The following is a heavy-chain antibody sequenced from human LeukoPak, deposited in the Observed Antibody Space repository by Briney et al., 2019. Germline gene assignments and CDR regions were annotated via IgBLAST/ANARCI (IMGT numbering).Heavy chain of an antibody. D-gene: IGHD2/OR15-2a*01. CDR2: ITNSGTTI. Sequence: GGSLRLSCAASGFTFTDYYMSWIRQAPGKGLEWVSYITNSGTTIYYADSVKGRFTISRDNAKNSLYLQMNSLRAEDTAVYYCASRISSDGGYWGQGTLVTVSS. CDR3: ASRISSDGGY. J-gene: IGHJ4*02. V-gene: IGHV3-11*04. CDR1: GFTFTDYY.